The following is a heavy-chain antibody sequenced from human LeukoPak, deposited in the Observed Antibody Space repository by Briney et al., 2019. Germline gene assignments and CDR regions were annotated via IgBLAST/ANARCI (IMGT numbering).Heavy chain of an antibody. CDR3: ARDVPLLGSWYFDL. CDR1: GYTFTSYG. CDR2: ISAYNGNT. V-gene: IGHV1-18*01. D-gene: IGHD3-3*02. Sequence: ASVKVSCKASGYTFTSYGISWVRQAPGQGLEWMGWISAYNGNTNYAQKLQGRVTMTTDTSTSTAYMELRSLRSDDTAVYYCARDVPLLGSWYFDLWGRGTLVTVSS. J-gene: IGHJ2*01.